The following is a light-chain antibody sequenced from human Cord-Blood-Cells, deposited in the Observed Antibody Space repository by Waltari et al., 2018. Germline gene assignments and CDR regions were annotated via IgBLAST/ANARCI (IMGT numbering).Light chain of an antibody. CDR2: EGS. CDR3: CSYAGSSTYV. V-gene: IGLV2-23*01. CDR1: SSDLGSYNL. Sequence: QSALTQPASVSGSPGQSITIPCTGTSSDLGSYNLVPWYQQHQGKVPKRMIYEGSKRPSGVSNRFSGSKSGNTASLTISGLQAEDEADYYCCSYAGSSTYVFGTGTKVTVL. J-gene: IGLJ1*01.